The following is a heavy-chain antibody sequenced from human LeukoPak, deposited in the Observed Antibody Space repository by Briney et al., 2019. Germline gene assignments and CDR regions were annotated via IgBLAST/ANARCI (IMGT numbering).Heavy chain of an antibody. V-gene: IGHV3-30*18. CDR1: GFTFSSYG. D-gene: IGHD4-17*01. CDR3: AKVGDYGDYALDY. CDR2: ISYDGSYR. J-gene: IGHJ4*02. Sequence: GGSLRLSCAASGFTFSSYGMHWVRQAPGKGLEWVAVISYDGSYRYYADSVKGRFTISRDNSKNTLYLQMNRLRAEDTAVYYCAKVGDYGDYALDYWGQGTLVTVSS.